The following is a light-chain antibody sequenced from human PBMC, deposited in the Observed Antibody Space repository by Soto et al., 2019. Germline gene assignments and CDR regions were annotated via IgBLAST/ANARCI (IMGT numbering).Light chain of an antibody. CDR1: QGINNY. Sequence: DIQMTQSPSSLSASIGDRVTITCRASQGINNYLAWFQQKPGRAPKSLIYAASSLQSGVPSKFMGIGSGTDFTLTINILQPEDFATYDCQQYNSYPLTCDQGTRLEIK. V-gene: IGKV1-16*02. J-gene: IGKJ5*01. CDR2: AAS. CDR3: QQYNSYPLT.